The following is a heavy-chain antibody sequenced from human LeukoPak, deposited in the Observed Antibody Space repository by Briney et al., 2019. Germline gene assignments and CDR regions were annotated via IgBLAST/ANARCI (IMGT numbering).Heavy chain of an antibody. CDR2: ISSSGSTI. J-gene: IGHJ4*02. CDR3: ARGIAAESSVAIDQ. D-gene: IGHD6-25*01. Sequence: GGSLRLSCAASGFTFSSYEMNWVRQAPGKGLEWVSYISSSGSTIYYADSVKGRFTISRDNAKNSLYLQMNSLRAEDTAVYYCARGIAAESSVAIDQWGQGTLATVSS. V-gene: IGHV3-48*03. CDR1: GFTFSSYE.